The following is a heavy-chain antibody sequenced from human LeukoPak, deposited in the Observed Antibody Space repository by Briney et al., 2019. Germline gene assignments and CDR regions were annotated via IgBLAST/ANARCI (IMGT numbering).Heavy chain of an antibody. CDR3: ARDPQSSQQLVSY. CDR1: GVTASSKY. Sequence: PGGSLRLSCAASGVTASSKYMTWVRQVPGKGLEWVSVIYSDGSTYYADSVKGRFAISRDNSKNTLYLQMNSLRAEDTAVYYCARDPQSSQQLVSYWGQGTLVTVSS. D-gene: IGHD6-13*01. J-gene: IGHJ4*02. CDR2: IYSDGST. V-gene: IGHV3-53*01.